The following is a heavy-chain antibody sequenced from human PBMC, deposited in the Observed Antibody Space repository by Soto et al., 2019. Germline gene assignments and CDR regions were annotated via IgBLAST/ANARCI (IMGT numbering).Heavy chain of an antibody. CDR3: AKRYCSGGSCHGYGMDV. CDR1: GFTFSSYA. CDR2: ISGSGGST. D-gene: IGHD2-15*01. Sequence: PGGSLRLSCAASGFTFSSYAMSWVRQAPGKGLEWVSAISGSGGSTYYADSVKGRFTISRDNSKNTLYLQMNSLRAEDTAVYYCAKRYCSGGSCHGYGMDVWGQGTTVTVSS. V-gene: IGHV3-23*01. J-gene: IGHJ6*02.